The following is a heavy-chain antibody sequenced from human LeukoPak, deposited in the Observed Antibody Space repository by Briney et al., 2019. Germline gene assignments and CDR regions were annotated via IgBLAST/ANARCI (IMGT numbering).Heavy chain of an antibody. Sequence: SETLSLTCTVSGGSISSYYWSWIRQPAGKGLEWIGHIYISGSTNYNPSLKSRVTMSVDTSNNQFSLKLRSVTAADTAVYYCAREAAAVYFDYWGQGTLVSVSS. CDR3: AREAAAVYFDY. CDR2: IYISGST. V-gene: IGHV4-4*07. D-gene: IGHD6-13*01. J-gene: IGHJ4*02. CDR1: GGSISSYY.